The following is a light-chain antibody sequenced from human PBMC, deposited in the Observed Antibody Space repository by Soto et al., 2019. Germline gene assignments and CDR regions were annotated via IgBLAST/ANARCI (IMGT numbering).Light chain of an antibody. J-gene: IGLJ1*01. CDR3: VSYTSSGTYV. CDR1: SSDVGGYNY. V-gene: IGLV2-14*03. CDR2: DVA. Sequence: QSALTQPASVSGSPGQSITISCTGSSSDVGGYNYVSWYQQDPGKAPKVLIFDVAIRPSGVSHRFSASKSGNTASLTISGLQVDDEADYYCVSYTSSGTYVFGTGTKLTVL.